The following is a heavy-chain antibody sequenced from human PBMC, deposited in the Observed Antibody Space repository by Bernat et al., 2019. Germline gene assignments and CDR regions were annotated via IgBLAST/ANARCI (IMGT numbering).Heavy chain of an antibody. CDR3: ARASRVVLRYFDWLLPHYFDY. Sequence: QVQLVQSGAEVKKPGSSVKVSCKASGGTFSSYAISWVRQAPGQGLEWMGGISPIFGTANYAQKFPGRVTITADESTSTAYMELSSLRSEDTAVYYCARASRVVLRYFDWLLPHYFDYWGQGTLVTVSS. J-gene: IGHJ4*02. D-gene: IGHD3-9*01. CDR1: GGTFSSYA. V-gene: IGHV1-69*01. CDR2: ISPIFGTA.